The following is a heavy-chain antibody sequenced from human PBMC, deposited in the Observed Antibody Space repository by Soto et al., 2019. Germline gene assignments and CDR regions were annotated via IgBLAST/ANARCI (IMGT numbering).Heavy chain of an antibody. CDR3: ARCGVDSYGSGSKINAFDI. CDR1: GFTFSDYY. CDR2: ISSSGSTI. V-gene: IGHV3-11*01. Sequence: GGSLRLSCAASGFTFSDYYMSWIRQAPGKGLEWVSYISSSGSTIYYADSVKGRFTISRDNAKNSLYLQMNSLRAEDTAVYYCARCGVDSYGSGSKINAFDIWGQGTMVTVSS. D-gene: IGHD3-10*01. J-gene: IGHJ3*02.